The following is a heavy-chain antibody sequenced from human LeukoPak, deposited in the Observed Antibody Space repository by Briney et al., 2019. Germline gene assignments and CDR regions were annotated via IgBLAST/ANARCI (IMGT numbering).Heavy chain of an antibody. CDR1: GFTFSSYG. J-gene: IGHJ6*03. V-gene: IGHV3-30*02. CDR3: AKDVGEDFWSGYYYYYYYIDV. Sequence: GGSLRLSCAASGFTFSSYGMHWVRQAPGKGLEWVAFIRYDGSNKYYADSVKGRFTISRDNSKNTLYLQMNSLRAEDTAVYYCAKDVGEDFWSGYYYYYYYIDVWGKGTTVTVSS. D-gene: IGHD3-3*01. CDR2: IRYDGSNK.